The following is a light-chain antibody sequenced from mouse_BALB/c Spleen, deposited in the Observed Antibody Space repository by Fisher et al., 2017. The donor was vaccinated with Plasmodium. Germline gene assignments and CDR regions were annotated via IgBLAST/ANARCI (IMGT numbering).Light chain of an antibody. J-gene: IGKJ5*01. CDR2: YTS. CDR1: QSINNN. Sequence: DIVLTQTPVTLSVTPGDSVSLSCWASQSINNNLHWYQQKSHESPRLLINYTSQSISGIPSSFSSSGSGTDFTLSINSVETEDFGMYFCQHSNSWPLTFGAGTKLELK. V-gene: IGKV5-43*01. CDR3: QHSNSWPLT.